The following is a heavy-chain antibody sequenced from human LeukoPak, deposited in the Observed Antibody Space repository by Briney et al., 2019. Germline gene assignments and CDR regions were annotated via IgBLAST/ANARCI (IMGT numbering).Heavy chain of an antibody. Sequence: SETLSLTCAVYGGSFSGYYWSWIRQPPGKGLEWIGYIYYSGSTNYNPSLKSRVTISVDTSKNQFSLKLSSVTAADTAVYYCARSYGYSSAWYGSDWFDPWGQGTLVTVSS. CDR2: IYYSGST. CDR1: GGSFSGYY. J-gene: IGHJ5*02. D-gene: IGHD6-13*01. CDR3: ARSYGYSSAWYGSDWFDP. V-gene: IGHV4-59*08.